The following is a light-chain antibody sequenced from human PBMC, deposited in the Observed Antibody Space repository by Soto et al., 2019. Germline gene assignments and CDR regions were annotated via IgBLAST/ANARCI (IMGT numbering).Light chain of an antibody. CDR3: QQSNNWPYT. CDR1: QSVSDN. CDR2: GAS. J-gene: IGKJ2*01. V-gene: IGKV3-15*01. Sequence: EIVMTQSPATLSVSPGERATLSCMASQSVSDNLAWYQQKPGQAPRLLIYGASTRATGIPARFSGSGSGTEFTLTISSLQSEDVAVYYCQQSNNWPYTFGQGTKLDIK.